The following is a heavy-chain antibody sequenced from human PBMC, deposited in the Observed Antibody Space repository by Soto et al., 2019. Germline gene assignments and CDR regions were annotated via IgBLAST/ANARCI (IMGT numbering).Heavy chain of an antibody. CDR3: AKDMISCGGDCYDLSNDAFDI. CDR2: ISWNSGSI. V-gene: IGHV3-9*01. CDR1: GFTFDDYA. D-gene: IGHD2-21*01. Sequence: GGSLRLSCAASGFTFDDYAMHWVRQAPGKGLEWVSGISWNSGSIGYADSVKGRFTISRDNAKNSLYLQMNSLRAEDTALYYCAKDMISCGGDCYDLSNDAFDIWGQGTMVTVSS. J-gene: IGHJ3*02.